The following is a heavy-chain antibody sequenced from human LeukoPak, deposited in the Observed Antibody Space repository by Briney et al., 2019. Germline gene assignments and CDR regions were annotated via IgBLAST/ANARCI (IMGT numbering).Heavy chain of an antibody. J-gene: IGHJ4*02. D-gene: IGHD4-11*01. CDR2: ISSSSIYI. CDR3: ARDPWVGVTTDY. CDR1: GFTFSSYT. V-gene: IGHV3-21*01. Sequence: GGSLRLSCAASGFTFSSYTMNWVRQAPGKGLEWVSSISSSSIYIYYADSVKGRFTISRDNAKNSLYLQMNSLRAEDTAVYHCARDPWVGVTTDYWGQGTLVTVSS.